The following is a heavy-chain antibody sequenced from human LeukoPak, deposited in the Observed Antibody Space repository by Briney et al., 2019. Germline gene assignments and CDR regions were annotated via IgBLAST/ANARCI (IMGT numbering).Heavy chain of an antibody. V-gene: IGHV4-38-2*02. CDR3: AGATYSYGRIYYYYYYLDV. J-gene: IGHJ6*03. CDR1: GYSISSGNY. CDR2: IYDSGST. D-gene: IGHD5-18*01. Sequence: SETLSLTCTVSGYSISSGNYWGWIRQPPGKGLEWIVSIYDSGSTYYNPSLKSRVTISVDTSKNQFSLKLSSVTAADTAVYYCAGATYSYGRIYYYYYYLDVWGKGTTVTISS.